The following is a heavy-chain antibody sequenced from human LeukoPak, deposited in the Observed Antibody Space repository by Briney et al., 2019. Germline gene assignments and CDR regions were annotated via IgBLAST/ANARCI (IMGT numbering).Heavy chain of an antibody. CDR2: IIPIFGTA. CDR1: GGTFSSYA. V-gene: IGHV1-69*13. D-gene: IGHD2-2*02. Sequence: ASVKVSCKASGGTFSSYAISWVRQAPGQGLEWMGGIIPIFGTANYAQKFQGSVTITADESTSTAYMELSSLRSEDTAVYYCARGYCSSTSCYTAYFQHWGQGTLVTVSS. CDR3: ARGYCSSTSCYTAYFQH. J-gene: IGHJ1*01.